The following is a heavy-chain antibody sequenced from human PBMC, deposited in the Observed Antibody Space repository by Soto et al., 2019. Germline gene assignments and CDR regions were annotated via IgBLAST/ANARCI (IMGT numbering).Heavy chain of an antibody. CDR3: AKDPHMVRGVIKIPSFDY. CDR2: ISGSGGST. D-gene: IGHD3-10*01. J-gene: IGHJ4*02. Sequence: GGSLRLSCAASGFTFSSYAMSWVRQAPGKGLEWVSAISGSGGSTYYADSVKGRFTISRDNSKNTLYLQMNSLRAEDTAVYYCAKDPHMVRGVIKIPSFDYWGQGTLVTVSS. CDR1: GFTFSSYA. V-gene: IGHV3-23*01.